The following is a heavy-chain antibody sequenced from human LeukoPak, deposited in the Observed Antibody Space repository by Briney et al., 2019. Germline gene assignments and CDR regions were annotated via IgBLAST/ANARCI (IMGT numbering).Heavy chain of an antibody. J-gene: IGHJ4*02. V-gene: IGHV3-23*01. CDR1: GFTFSRFA. D-gene: IGHD4-11*01. CDR3: AKVYSDYPGHGSGHLDY. CDR2: IGAGGSKT. Sequence: PGGSLRLSCAASGFTFSRFAMSWVRQAPGKGLEWVSIIGAGGSKTYYADSVKGRFTISRDNSKNTLYLQMNSLRAEDTAVYYCAKVYSDYPGHGSGHLDYWGQGALATVSS.